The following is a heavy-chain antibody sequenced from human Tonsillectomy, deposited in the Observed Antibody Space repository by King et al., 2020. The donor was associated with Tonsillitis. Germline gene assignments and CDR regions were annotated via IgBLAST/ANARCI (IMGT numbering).Heavy chain of an antibody. V-gene: IGHV3-23*04. Sequence: VQLVESGGGLVQPGGSLRLSFAASGFTFSSYAMSWCRQAPGKGLEWVSAISCSGGSTYDGVSVKGRFTISRDNSKNTLYLQMNSLRAEDTAVYYCAKVRATGYYYYYGMDVWGQGTTVTVSS. CDR2: ISCSGGST. CDR3: AKVRATGYYYYYGMDV. D-gene: IGHD1-26*01. J-gene: IGHJ6*02. CDR1: GFTFSSYA.